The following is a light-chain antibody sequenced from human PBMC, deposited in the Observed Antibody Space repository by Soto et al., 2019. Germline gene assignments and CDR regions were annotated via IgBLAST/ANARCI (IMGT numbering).Light chain of an antibody. J-gene: IGLJ1*01. CDR1: ISDVCGYNY. Sequence: SSLSRTASVPGSPGQANNISCTGTISDVCGYNYVSWYQQRPGKAPNLIIYEVSTRPAGDSNRFSGSKSGNTASLTISGLQAEDESDYCCSSYASSSTYVFGTGSKVT. CDR2: EVS. CDR3: SSYASSSTYV. V-gene: IGLV2-14*01.